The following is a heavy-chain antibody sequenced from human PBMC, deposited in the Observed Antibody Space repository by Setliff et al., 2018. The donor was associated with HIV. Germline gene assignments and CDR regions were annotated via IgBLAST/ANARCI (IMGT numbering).Heavy chain of an antibody. J-gene: IGHJ5*02. CDR3: ARESDDGNFLGWLDP. V-gene: IGHV7-4-1*01. D-gene: IGHD1-26*01. CDR2: INTNTGDP. CDR1: GYTFTNYA. Sequence: ASVKVSCKASGYTFTNYAMNWVRQAPGQGLEWMVWINTNTGDPMYAQGFTGRFVFSLDITVNTAYLQISSLKTEDTAVYYCARESDDGNFLGWLDPWGQGTLVTVSS.